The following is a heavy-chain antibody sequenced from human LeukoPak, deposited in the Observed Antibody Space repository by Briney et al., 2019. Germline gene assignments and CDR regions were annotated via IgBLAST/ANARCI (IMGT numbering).Heavy chain of an antibody. Sequence: PSETLSLTCTVSGGSISSNSYYWGWIRQPPGKGLEWIGSIYYSGSTYYNPSLKSRVTISVDTSKNQSSLKLSSVTAADTAVYYCGGGEYSSSWYLNYWGQGTLVTVSS. CDR2: IYYSGST. CDR1: GGSISSNSYY. J-gene: IGHJ4*02. CDR3: GGGEYSSSWYLNY. V-gene: IGHV4-39*07. D-gene: IGHD6-13*01.